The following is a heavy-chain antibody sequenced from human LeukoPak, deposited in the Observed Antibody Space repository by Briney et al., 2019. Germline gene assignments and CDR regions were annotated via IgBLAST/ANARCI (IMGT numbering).Heavy chain of an antibody. CDR1: GYTFTSFG. Sequence: ASVKVSCKASGYTFTSFGISWVRQAPGQGLEWMGILNPSSGSTSYAQRFQGRVTMTRDTSTSTFYMELHSLKSEDTAVYYCARDGEYYDSSGSYFDYWGQGTAVTVSS. J-gene: IGHJ4*02. V-gene: IGHV1-46*01. CDR2: LNPSSGST. CDR3: ARDGEYYDSSGSYFDY. D-gene: IGHD3-22*01.